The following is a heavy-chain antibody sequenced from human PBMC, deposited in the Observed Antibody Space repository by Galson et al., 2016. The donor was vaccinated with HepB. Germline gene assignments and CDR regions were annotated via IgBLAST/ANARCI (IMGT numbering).Heavy chain of an antibody. J-gene: IGHJ4*02. D-gene: IGHD6-19*01. CDR3: ARRGVLDSGWLDY. CDR2: IDPDDSDT. CDR1: GYSFTRYW. Sequence: QSGAAVKKPGESLKISCKGSGYSFTRYWIGWVRQMPGKGLEWMGIIDPDDSDTLYSPSFQGQVTIPADKSISTAYLQWSSLKASDSTMYYCARRGVLDSGWLDYWGQGTLVTVSS. V-gene: IGHV5-51*01.